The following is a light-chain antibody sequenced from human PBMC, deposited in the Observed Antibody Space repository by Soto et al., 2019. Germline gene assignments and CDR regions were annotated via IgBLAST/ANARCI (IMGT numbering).Light chain of an antibody. CDR3: QQYNKWPLT. Sequence: EIVVTQSPATLSVSPGERATLSCRASESASTNLAWYQQRPGQAPWLLIYATSPRATGIPARFTGSGSGTEFTLTISSLQSEDFAVYYCQQYNKWPLTFGGGTKVEIK. V-gene: IGKV3-15*01. CDR2: ATS. J-gene: IGKJ4*01. CDR1: ESASTN.